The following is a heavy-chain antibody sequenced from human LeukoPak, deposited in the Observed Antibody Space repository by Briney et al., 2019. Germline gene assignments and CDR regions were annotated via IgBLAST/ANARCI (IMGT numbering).Heavy chain of an antibody. D-gene: IGHD7-27*01. CDR2: MNPNSGNT. V-gene: IGHV1-8*01. J-gene: IGHJ6*02. Sequence: ASVKVSCKASGYTFTSYDTNWVRQATGQGLEWMGWMNPNSGNTGYAQKFQGRVTMTRNTSISTAYMELSSLRSEDTAVYYCATLTGESVPYYYYGMDVWGQGTTVTVSS. CDR1: GYTFTSYD. CDR3: ATLTGESVPYYYYGMDV.